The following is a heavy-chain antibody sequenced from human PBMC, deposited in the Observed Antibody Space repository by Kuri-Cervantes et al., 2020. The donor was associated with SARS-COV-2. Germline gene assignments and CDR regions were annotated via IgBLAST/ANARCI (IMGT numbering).Heavy chain of an antibody. Sequence: GESLKISCKGSGYSFTDYWIGWVRQKPGKGLEWMGIFYPDDSDIGYSPSFQGQVTISADKSINTAYLQWSSLKTSDSAIYYCARARGGDPYFDYWGQGTLVTVSS. V-gene: IGHV5-51*01. D-gene: IGHD3-10*01. CDR3: ARARGGDPYFDY. J-gene: IGHJ4*02. CDR2: FYPDDSDI. CDR1: GYSFTDYW.